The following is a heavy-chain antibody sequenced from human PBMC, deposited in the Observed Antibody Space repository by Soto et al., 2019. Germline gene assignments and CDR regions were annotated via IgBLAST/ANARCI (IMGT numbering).Heavy chain of an antibody. J-gene: IGHJ4*02. V-gene: IGHV3-21*01. CDR3: ARFRRQEQQLVLYPVGYFDY. CDR2: ISRSNSYI. CDR1: GFTFSNYT. D-gene: IGHD6-13*01. Sequence: PGGSLRLSCAGSGFTFSNYTMNWVRQAPGKGLEWVSSISRSNSYIKYADSVKGRFTVSRDNAKNSLYLQMNSLRAEDTAVYYCARFRRQEQQLVLYPVGYFDYWGQGTLVTVSS.